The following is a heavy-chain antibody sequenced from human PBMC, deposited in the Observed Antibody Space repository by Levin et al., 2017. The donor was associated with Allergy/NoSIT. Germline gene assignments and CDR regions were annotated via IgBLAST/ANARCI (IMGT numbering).Heavy chain of an antibody. Sequence: QSSETLSLTCAASGFTFSSYAMSWVRQAPGKGLEWVSAISGSSGSTYYADSVKGRFTISRDNSKNTLYLQMNSLRAEDTAVYYCAKTSPYSSSWDYWGQGTLVTVSS. V-gene: IGHV3-23*01. CDR1: GFTFSSYA. D-gene: IGHD6-6*01. J-gene: IGHJ4*02. CDR3: AKTSPYSSSWDY. CDR2: ISGSSGST.